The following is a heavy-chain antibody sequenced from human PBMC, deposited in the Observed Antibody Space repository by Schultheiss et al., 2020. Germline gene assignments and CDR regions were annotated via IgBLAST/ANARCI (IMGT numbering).Heavy chain of an antibody. CDR2: ISSSSSYI. D-gene: IGHD4/OR15-4a*01. J-gene: IGHJ4*02. V-gene: IGHV3-21*01. CDR3: ARDDSPNYGSTFPDY. Sequence: GGSLRLSCAASGFTFSSYSMNWVRQAPGKGLEWVSSISSSSSYIYYADSVKGRFTISRDNAKNSLYLQMNSLRAEDTAVYYCARDDSPNYGSTFPDYWGQGTLVTVSS. CDR1: GFTFSSYS.